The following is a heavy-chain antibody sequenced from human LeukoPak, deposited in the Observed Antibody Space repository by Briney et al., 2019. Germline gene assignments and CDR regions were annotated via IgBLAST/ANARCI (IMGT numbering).Heavy chain of an antibody. J-gene: IGHJ5*02. CDR1: GFTFSSYS. CDR3: AKVSAPLEEYGDLNWFDP. V-gene: IGHV3-64*04. CDR2: ISRNGGST. Sequence: GGSLRLSCSASGFTFSSYSMHWVRQAPGKGLECVSAISRNGGSTYYADSVKGRFTISRDNSKNTLYLQMNSLRAEDTAVYYCAKVSAPLEEYGDLNWFDPWGQGTLVTVSS. D-gene: IGHD4-17*01.